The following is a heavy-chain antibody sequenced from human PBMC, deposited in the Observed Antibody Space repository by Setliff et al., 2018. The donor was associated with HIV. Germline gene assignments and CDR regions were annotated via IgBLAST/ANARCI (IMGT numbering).Heavy chain of an antibody. V-gene: IGHV3-48*04. CDR3: APLVGATGAPSY. Sequence: PGGSLRLSCAASGFTFSTYGMSWVRQAPGKGLEWVSYISTSGNRIHYADSVKGRFTISRDNAKNSLYLQMDSLRAEDTAVYYCAPLVGATGAPSYWGQGTLVTVSS. J-gene: IGHJ4*02. D-gene: IGHD1-26*01. CDR2: ISTSGNRI. CDR1: GFTFSTYG.